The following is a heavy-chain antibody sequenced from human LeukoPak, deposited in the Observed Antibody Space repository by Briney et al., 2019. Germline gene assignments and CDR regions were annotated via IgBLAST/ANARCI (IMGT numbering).Heavy chain of an antibody. Sequence: SETLSLTCTVSGVSINIYYWSWIRQPPGEGLEWIGYVYYSGVTNYNPSLKSRVSISLDTSKNQFSLKLNSVTAADPAGYYCASQLGGTTFHWGQGTLVTVSS. CDR2: VYYSGVT. CDR1: GVSINIYY. D-gene: IGHD1-1*01. J-gene: IGHJ4*02. V-gene: IGHV4-59*01. CDR3: ASQLGGTTFH.